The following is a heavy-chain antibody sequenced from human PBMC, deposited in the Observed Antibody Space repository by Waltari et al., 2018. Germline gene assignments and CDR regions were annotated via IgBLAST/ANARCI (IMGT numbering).Heavy chain of an antibody. V-gene: IGHV4-39*07. D-gene: IGHD2-2*02. Sequence: QLQLQESGPGLVKPSETLSLTCTVSGGSISSSSYYWGWIRQPPGKGLEWIGSIYYSGSTYYNPSLKSRVTISVYTSKNQFSLKLSSVTAADTAVYYCVVYAVVVPAAIPDYWGQGTLVTVSS. J-gene: IGHJ4*02. CDR2: IYYSGST. CDR1: GGSISSSSYY. CDR3: VVYAVVVPAAIPDY.